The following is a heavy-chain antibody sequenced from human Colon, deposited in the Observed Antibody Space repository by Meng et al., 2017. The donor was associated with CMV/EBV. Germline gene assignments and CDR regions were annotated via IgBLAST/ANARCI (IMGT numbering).Heavy chain of an antibody. CDR1: GFTFNTYS. V-gene: IGHV3-21*01. CDR3: ARGHDFDY. J-gene: IGHJ4*02. Sequence: LRLSCVVSGFTFNTYSIHWVRQAPGKGLEWVSSISSSSSYIYYADSVQGRFTISRDNAKNSLYLQMNSLRAEDTAVYYCARGHDFDYWGQGTLVTVSS. CDR2: ISSSSSYI.